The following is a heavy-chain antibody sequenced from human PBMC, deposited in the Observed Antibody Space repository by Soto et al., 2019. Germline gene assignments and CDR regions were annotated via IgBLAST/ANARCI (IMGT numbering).Heavy chain of an antibody. Sequence: SETLSLTCTVSGGSISSGGYYWSWIRQHPGKGLEWIGYIYYSGSTYYNPSLKSRVTISVDTSKNQFSLKLSSVTAADTAVYYCARTHYDILTGYSKVDYWGQGTLVTVSS. CDR3: ARTHYDILTGYSKVDY. D-gene: IGHD3-9*01. J-gene: IGHJ4*02. CDR2: IYYSGST. CDR1: GGSISSGGYY. V-gene: IGHV4-31*03.